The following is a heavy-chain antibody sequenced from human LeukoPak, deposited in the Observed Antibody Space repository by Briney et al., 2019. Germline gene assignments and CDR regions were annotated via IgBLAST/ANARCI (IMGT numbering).Heavy chain of an antibody. V-gene: IGHV3-21*01. CDR3: ARDKSVVRGVINAFDL. CDR1: GFTFTNYR. Sequence: GGSLRLSCAASGFTFTNYRLNWVRQAPGKGLEWVSSISSRSDDIHFIDSVKGRFTISRDNAKNSLYLQMNSLRVEDTAVYYCARDKSVVRGVINAFDLWGPGTMVTVSS. D-gene: IGHD3-10*01. J-gene: IGHJ3*01. CDR2: ISSRSDDI.